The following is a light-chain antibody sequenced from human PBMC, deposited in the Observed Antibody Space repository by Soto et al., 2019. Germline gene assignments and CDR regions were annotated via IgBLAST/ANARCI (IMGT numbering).Light chain of an antibody. Sequence: QSVLTQPPSVSAAPGQSVTISCSGSSSNIGNNYVSWYQQLPGTAPKLIIYENSKRPSGIPDRFSGSKSGTSATLGITGLQTGDEADYYCGTWDSSLSVVFGGGTKVTVL. CDR1: SSNIGNNY. CDR3: GTWDSSLSVV. V-gene: IGLV1-51*01. CDR2: ENS. J-gene: IGLJ2*01.